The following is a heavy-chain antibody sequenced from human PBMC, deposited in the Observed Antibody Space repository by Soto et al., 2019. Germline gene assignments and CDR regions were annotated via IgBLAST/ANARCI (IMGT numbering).Heavy chain of an antibody. J-gene: IGHJ6*02. V-gene: IGHV1-2*04. CDR2: INPNSGGT. D-gene: IGHD2-2*01. CDR1: GYTFTGYY. CDR3: ARGCSSTSCYSLYGMDV. Sequence: QVQLVQSGAEVKKPGASVKVSRKASGYTFTGYYMHWVRQAPGQGLEWMGWINPNSGGTNYAQKFQGWVTMTRDTSISTAYMEVSRLRSDDTAVYYCARGCSSTSCYSLYGMDVWGQGTTVTVSS.